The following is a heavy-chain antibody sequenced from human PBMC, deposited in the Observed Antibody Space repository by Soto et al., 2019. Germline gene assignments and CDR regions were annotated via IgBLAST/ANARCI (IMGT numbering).Heavy chain of an antibody. V-gene: IGHV1-69*13. Sequence: SVKVSCKASGGTFSSYAISWVRQAPGQGLEWMGGIIPSFGTANYAQKFQGRVTITADESTSTAYMELSSLRSEDTAVYYCARLGPTAMAPSDYWGQGALVTVSS. D-gene: IGHD5-18*01. CDR3: ARLGPTAMAPSDY. J-gene: IGHJ4*02. CDR1: GGTFSSYA. CDR2: IIPSFGTA.